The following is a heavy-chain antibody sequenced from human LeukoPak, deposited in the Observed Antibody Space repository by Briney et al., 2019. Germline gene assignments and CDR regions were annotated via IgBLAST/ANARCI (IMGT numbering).Heavy chain of an antibody. Sequence: SETLSLTCTVSGGSISSPTYYWGWTRQSPGKGLEWIASIYYTGSTYYNPSLKSRVTISVDTSKKQLSLKMRSVTAADTAVYYCARKGSSWWRYFDLWGRGTLVTVSS. CDR2: IYYTGST. D-gene: IGHD6-13*01. J-gene: IGHJ2*01. V-gene: IGHV4-39*07. CDR3: ARKGSSWWRYFDL. CDR1: GGSISSPTYY.